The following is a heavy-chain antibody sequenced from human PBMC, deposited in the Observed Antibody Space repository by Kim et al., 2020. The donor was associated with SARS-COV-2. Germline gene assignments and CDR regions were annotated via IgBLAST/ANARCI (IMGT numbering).Heavy chain of an antibody. J-gene: IGHJ4*02. CDR1: GGSISSSSYY. D-gene: IGHD2-15*01. Sequence: SETLSLTCTVSGGSISSSSYYCGWIRQPPGKGLEWIGSIYYSGSTYYNPSLKSRVTISVDTSKNQFSLKLSSVTAADTAVYYCARYKGYCSGGSCYGTFDYWGQGTLVTVSS. CDR3: ARYKGYCSGGSCYGTFDY. V-gene: IGHV4-39*01. CDR2: IYYSGST.